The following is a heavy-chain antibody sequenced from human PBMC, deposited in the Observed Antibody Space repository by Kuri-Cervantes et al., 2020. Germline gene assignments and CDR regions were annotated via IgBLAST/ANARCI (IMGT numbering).Heavy chain of an antibody. CDR1: GGSISYYY. CDR3: ARGRGVKYDFWSGYHDDAFDI. CDR2: IYYTGGT. Sequence: GSLRLSCTVSGGSISYYYWSWIRQPPGKGLEWIGDIYYTGGTNNNPSLKSRITMSVDTSKNQFSLKLSSVTAADTAVYYCARGRGVKYDFWSGYHDDAFDIWGQGTMVTVSS. J-gene: IGHJ3*02. V-gene: IGHV4-59*12. D-gene: IGHD3-3*01.